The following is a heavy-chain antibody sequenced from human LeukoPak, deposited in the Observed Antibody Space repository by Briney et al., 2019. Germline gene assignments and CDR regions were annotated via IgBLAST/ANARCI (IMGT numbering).Heavy chain of an antibody. CDR2: IKQDGSEK. V-gene: IGHV3-7*01. Sequence: PGGSLRLSCAASGFTFSNFWMGWVRQAPGKGLEWVANIKQDGSEKRYVDPVKGRFTISRDNAKNSLYLQMNSLRADDTAVYYCARAGDILLVSYFHYYGMDVWGQGTTVIVSS. CDR1: GFTFSNFW. CDR3: ARAGDILLVSYFHYYGMDV. J-gene: IGHJ6*02. D-gene: IGHD7-27*01.